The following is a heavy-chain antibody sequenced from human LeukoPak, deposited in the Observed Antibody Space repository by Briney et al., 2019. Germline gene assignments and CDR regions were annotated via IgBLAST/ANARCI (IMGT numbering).Heavy chain of an antibody. V-gene: IGHV3-23*01. CDR3: AKDTYYDFWSGYQFDY. D-gene: IGHD3-3*01. J-gene: IGHJ4*02. Sequence: GGSLRLSCAASGFTFSSYAMSWVRQAPGKGLEWVSAISGSGGSTYYADSVKGRFTISRDNSKNTLYLQMNSLRAEDAAVYYCAKDTYYDFWSGYQFDYWGQGTLVTVSS. CDR1: GFTFSSYA. CDR2: ISGSGGST.